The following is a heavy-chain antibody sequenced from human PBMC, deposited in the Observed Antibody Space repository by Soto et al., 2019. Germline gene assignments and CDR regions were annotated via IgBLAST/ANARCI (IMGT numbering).Heavy chain of an antibody. Sequence: SETLSLTCAVSGGSISSGGYSWSWIRQPPGKGLEWIGYIYHSGSTYYNPSLKSRVTISVDRSKNQFSLKLSSVTAADTAVYYCTGAYYDVSGYSLDPWGRGTSVTVS. CDR3: TGAYYDVSGYSLDP. CDR1: GGSISSGGYS. J-gene: IGHJ5*02. D-gene: IGHD3-22*01. CDR2: IYHSGST. V-gene: IGHV4-30-2*01.